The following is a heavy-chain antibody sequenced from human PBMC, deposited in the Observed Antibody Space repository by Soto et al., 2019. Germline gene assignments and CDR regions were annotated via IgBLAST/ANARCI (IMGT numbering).Heavy chain of an antibody. Sequence: QVQLQESGPELVRPSGTLSLTCAVSGGSISDNNWWSWVRQPPGKGLEWIGEIYRSGTANYNPSLNSRVTISMDKSKNQISLHLYSVTAADSAVYYCARHIGVPGTRGFDYWGQGTLVTVSS. V-gene: IGHV4-4*02. CDR2: IYRSGTA. J-gene: IGHJ4*02. CDR1: GGSISDNNW. D-gene: IGHD2-21*01. CDR3: ARHIGVPGTRGFDY.